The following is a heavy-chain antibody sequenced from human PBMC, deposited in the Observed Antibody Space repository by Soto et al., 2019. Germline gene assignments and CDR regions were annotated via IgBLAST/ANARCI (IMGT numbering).Heavy chain of an antibody. V-gene: IGHV4-59*08. D-gene: IGHD3-22*01. CDR1: GGSISSYY. CDR3: ASQSTGYPYYFNY. Sequence: PSETLSLTCTVSGGSISSYYWSWIRQTPGKGLEWIGYIFYFGSTNYNPSLKSRVTISVDTSKNQFSLKLSSVTAADTAVYYCASQSTGYPYYFNYWGQGTLVTVSS. J-gene: IGHJ4*02. CDR2: IFYFGST.